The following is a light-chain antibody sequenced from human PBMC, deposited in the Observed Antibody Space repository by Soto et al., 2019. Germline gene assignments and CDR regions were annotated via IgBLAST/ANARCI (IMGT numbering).Light chain of an antibody. CDR1: SGHSSYA. CDR3: QTWGAGHVV. CDR2: VKSDGSH. J-gene: IGLJ2*01. V-gene: IGLV4-69*01. Sequence: QAVVTQSPSASASPGASVKLTCTLSSGHSSYAIAWHQQQPEKGPRYLMKVKSDGSHTKGDGIPDRFSGSSSGAERYLTISGLQSEDEADYYCQTWGAGHVVFGGGTKLTVL.